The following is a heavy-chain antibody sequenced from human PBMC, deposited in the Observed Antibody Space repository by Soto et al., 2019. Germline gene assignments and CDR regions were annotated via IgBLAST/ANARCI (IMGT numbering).Heavy chain of an antibody. V-gene: IGHV4-31*03. D-gene: IGHD3-10*01. J-gene: IGHJ3*01. CDR3: GRGRVVFDF. CDR2: IYYSGST. Sequence: QVQLQESGPGLVKPSQTLSLTCTVSGGSISSGGYYWSWIRQHPGKGLEWIGYIYYSGSTYYNPPRKVGFTIQGNTSKNQFSMRLISLPAADTAVYSWGRGRVVFDFGGKGTLVPFSS. CDR1: GGSISSGGYY.